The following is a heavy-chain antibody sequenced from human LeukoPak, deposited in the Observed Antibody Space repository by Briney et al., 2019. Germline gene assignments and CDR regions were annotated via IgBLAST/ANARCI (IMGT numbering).Heavy chain of an antibody. Sequence: SETLSLTCAVYGGSFSGYYWSWIRQPPGKGLEWIGEINHSGSTNYNPSLKSRMSIPVNKSKNQLSLKLNSVTAADTAVYYCARDRGREGIVVIPAADASDIWGQGTMVTVSS. V-gene: IGHV4-34*01. CDR2: INHSGST. CDR3: ARDRGREGIVVIPAADASDI. J-gene: IGHJ3*02. D-gene: IGHD2-2*01. CDR1: GGSFSGYY.